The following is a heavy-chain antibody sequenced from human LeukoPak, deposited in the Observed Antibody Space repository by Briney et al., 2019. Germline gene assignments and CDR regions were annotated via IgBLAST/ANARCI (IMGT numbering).Heavy chain of an antibody. V-gene: IGHV4-59*01. J-gene: IGHJ4*02. CDR2: IYYSGST. D-gene: IGHD3-3*01. CDR3: AREDGGGYYRY. Sequence: SETLSLTCTVSGGSISSYYWSWIRQPPGKGLEWIGYIYYSGSTNYNPSLKSRVTISVDTSKNQFSLKLSSVTAADTAVYYCAREDGGGYYRYWGQGTLVSVSS. CDR1: GGSISSYY.